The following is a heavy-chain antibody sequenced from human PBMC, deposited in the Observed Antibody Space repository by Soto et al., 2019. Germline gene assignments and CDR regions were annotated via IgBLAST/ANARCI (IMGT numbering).Heavy chain of an antibody. D-gene: IGHD3-9*01. Sequence: PGGSLRLSCVASGFNLSHPWMTWVRQAEGKGLEWVGRIKSKTDGGTADYAAPVKGRATISRDDSKNTVYLQMNSLKTEDTAVYYCTTGIYYDILTGYHNVAYWGQGALVTVSS. CDR3: TTGIYYDILTGYHNVAY. CDR2: IKSKTDGGTA. J-gene: IGHJ4*02. CDR1: GFNLSHPW. V-gene: IGHV3-15*01.